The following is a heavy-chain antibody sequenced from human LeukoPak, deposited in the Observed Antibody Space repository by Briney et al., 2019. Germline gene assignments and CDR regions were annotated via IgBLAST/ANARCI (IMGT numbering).Heavy chain of an antibody. D-gene: IGHD6-19*01. J-gene: IGHJ5*02. CDR2: IYYSGST. V-gene: IGHV4-61*08. Sequence: SETLSLTCTVSGYSISGGYYWGWIRQPPGKGLEWIGYIYYSGSTNYNPSLKSRVTISVDTSKNQFSLKLSSVTAADTAVYYCAKSLGAGYSSGWQQNWFDPWGQGTPVTVSS. CDR1: GYSISGGYY. CDR3: AKSLGAGYSSGWQQNWFDP.